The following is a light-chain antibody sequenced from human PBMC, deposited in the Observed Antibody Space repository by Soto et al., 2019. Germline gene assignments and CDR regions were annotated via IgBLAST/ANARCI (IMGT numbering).Light chain of an antibody. CDR3: QQYNNWLRT. CDR1: QSVSSN. V-gene: IGKV3-15*01. CDR2: GAS. J-gene: IGKJ1*01. Sequence: EIVMTQSPATLSVSPGERATLSCRASQSVSSNLAWYQQKPGQAPRLLIYGASTRATGIPARFSGSGSGTEFTLIIISLQSEDFAVYYCQQYNNWLRTFGQGTKVDIK.